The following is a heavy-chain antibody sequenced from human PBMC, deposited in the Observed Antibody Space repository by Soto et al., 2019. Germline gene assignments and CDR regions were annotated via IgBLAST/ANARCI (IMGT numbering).Heavy chain of an antibody. CDR3: ARDRYSGSFWFDP. V-gene: IGHV3-7*01. CDR2: IKQDGSEA. CDR1: GLTLSYFW. Sequence: GGSLRLSCAASGLTLSYFWVHWVRQAPGKGLEWVANIKQDGSEANYVDSVRGRFTISRDNGKNSLYLQMNNLRAEDTAVYYCARDRYSGSFWFDPWGQGILVTVSS. D-gene: IGHD1-26*01. J-gene: IGHJ5*02.